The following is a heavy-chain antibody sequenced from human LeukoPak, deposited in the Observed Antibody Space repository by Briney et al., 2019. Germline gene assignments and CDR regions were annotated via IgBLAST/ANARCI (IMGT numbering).Heavy chain of an antibody. D-gene: IGHD2-2*01. J-gene: IGHJ4*02. CDR3: ARAGARKYYIVVVPAAADY. CDR1: GFTFSDYY. V-gene: IGHV3-11*01. CDR2: ISSSGSTI. Sequence: GGSLRLSCAASGFTFSDYYMSWIRQAPGKGLEWVPYISSSGSTIYYADSVKGRFTISRDNAKNSLYLQMNSLRAEDTAVYYCARAGARKYYIVVVPAAADYWGQGTLVTVSS.